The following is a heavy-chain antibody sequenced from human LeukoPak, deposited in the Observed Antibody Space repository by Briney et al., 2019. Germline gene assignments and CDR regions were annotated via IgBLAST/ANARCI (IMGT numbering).Heavy chain of an antibody. D-gene: IGHD1-26*01. CDR3: ARDGTATHTLFDY. J-gene: IGHJ4*02. CDR2: IWYDGSNK. V-gene: IGHV3-33*08. Sequence: GGSLRLSCVASGFTFSNYGMHWVRQAPGKGLEWVAVIWYDGSNKYYGDSVKGRFTISRDNSKNTLDLQMNSLRAEDTAVYYCARDGTATHTLFDYWGQGTLVTVSS. CDR1: GFTFSNYG.